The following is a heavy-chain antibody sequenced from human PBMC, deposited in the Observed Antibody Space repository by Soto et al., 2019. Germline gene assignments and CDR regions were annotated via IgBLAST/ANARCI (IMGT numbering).Heavy chain of an antibody. CDR3: ARGGITMIDDAFDI. J-gene: IGHJ3*02. D-gene: IGHD3-22*01. CDR2: IIPIFGTA. V-gene: IGHV1-69*13. Sequence: ASVKVSCKASGGTFSSYAISWLRQAPGQGLEWMGGIIPIFGTANYAQKFQGRVTITADESTSTAYMELSSLRSEDTAVYYCARGGITMIDDAFDIWGQGTMITVSS. CDR1: GGTFSSYA.